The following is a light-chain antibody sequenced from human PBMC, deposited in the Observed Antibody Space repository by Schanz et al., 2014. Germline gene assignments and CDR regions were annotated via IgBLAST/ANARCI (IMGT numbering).Light chain of an antibody. V-gene: IGKV1-5*01. CDR3: QKYNSAPRT. J-gene: IGKJ1*01. CDR1: QSISTW. Sequence: DIQMTQSPSTLSASVGDRVTITCRASQSISTWLAWYQQKPGKAPKVLIYGASSLQTGVPSRFGGSGSGTDFTLTISSLQPEDVATYYCQKYNSAPRTFGQGTKVEIK. CDR2: GAS.